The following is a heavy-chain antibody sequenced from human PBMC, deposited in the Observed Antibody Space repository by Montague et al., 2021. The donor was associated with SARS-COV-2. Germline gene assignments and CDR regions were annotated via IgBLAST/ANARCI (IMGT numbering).Heavy chain of an antibody. CDR3: ARDERRASKWSYGLDV. Sequence: SLRLSCAASGFSVSTNYLTWVRQAPGRGLEWVSFIDAVGNTYYAYSVKXRFTVSRDNSKNTVNLQMNSLRVEDTAIYYCARDERRASKWSYGLDVWGPGTPVTVSS. D-gene: IGHD2-15*01. J-gene: IGHJ6*02. V-gene: IGHV3-53*01. CDR1: GFSVSTNY. CDR2: IDAVGNT.